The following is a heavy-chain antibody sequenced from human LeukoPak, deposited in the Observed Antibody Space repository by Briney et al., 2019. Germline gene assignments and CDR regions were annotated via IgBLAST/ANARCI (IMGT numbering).Heavy chain of an antibody. CDR3: ARDIVVVPAAQGPRSGWLDP. J-gene: IGHJ5*02. V-gene: IGHV1-46*01. CDR2: INPSGGST. CDR1: GYTFTSYY. D-gene: IGHD2-2*01. Sequence: GASVKVSCKASGYTFTSYYMHWVRQAPGQGLEWMGIINPSGGSTSYAQKFQGRVTMTRDTSTSTVYMELSSLRSEDTAVYYCARDIVVVPAAQGPRSGWLDPWGQGTLVTVSS.